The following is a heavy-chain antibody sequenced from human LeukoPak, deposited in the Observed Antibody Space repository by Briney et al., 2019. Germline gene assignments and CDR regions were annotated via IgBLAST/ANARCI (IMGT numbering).Heavy chain of an antibody. D-gene: IGHD1-26*01. J-gene: IGHJ4*02. CDR2: IYDSGST. CDR1: GGSFSGYY. Sequence: SETLSLTCAVYGGSFSGYYWSWIRQPPGKGLEWIGNIYDSGSTYYNASLQSRVTISIDTSKNQFSLRLSSVTAADTAMYYCAKSGGYGLVDYWGQGTLVTVSS. CDR3: AKSGGYGLVDY. V-gene: IGHV4-34*01.